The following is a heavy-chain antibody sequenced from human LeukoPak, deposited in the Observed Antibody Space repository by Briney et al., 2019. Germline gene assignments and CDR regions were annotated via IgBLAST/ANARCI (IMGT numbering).Heavy chain of an antibody. D-gene: IGHD1-26*01. CDR1: GFTFDDYA. V-gene: IGHV3-11*01. J-gene: IGHJ5*02. CDR2: ISSSGSTI. Sequence: GGSLRLSCAASGFTFDDYAMHWVRQAPGKGLEWVSYISSSGSTIYYADSVKGRFTISRDNAKNSLYLQMNSLRAEDTAVYYCARMRELLRDWFDPWGQGTLVTVSS. CDR3: ARMRELLRDWFDP.